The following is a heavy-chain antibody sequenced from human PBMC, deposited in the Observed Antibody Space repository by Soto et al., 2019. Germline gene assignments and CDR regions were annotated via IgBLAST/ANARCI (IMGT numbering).Heavy chain of an antibody. CDR2: IYYSGST. D-gene: IGHD3-22*01. CDR3: ARRGYYYDSSGYPSVWY. CDR1: GGPISSSSYY. J-gene: IGHJ4*02. Sequence: PSETLSLTCTVSGGPISSSSYYWGWIRPPPGKGLEWIGSIYYSGSTYYNPSLKSRVTISVDTSKNQFSLKLSSVTAADTAVYYCARRGYYYDSSGYPSVWYWGQG. V-gene: IGHV4-39*01.